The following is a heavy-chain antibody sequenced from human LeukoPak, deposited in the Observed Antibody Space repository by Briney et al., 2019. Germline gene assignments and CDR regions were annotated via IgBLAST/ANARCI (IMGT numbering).Heavy chain of an antibody. CDR3: ARRDTYYDFWSGYHNWFDP. V-gene: IGHV4-38-2*01. J-gene: IGHJ5*02. D-gene: IGHD3-3*01. Sequence: SETLSLTCAVSGYSISSGYYWGWIRQPPGKGLEWIGSIYDSGSTYYNPSLTRRVTISVDTSKHQFSLTLSSVTGADTAVYYCARRDTYYDFWSGYHNWFDPWGQGTLVTVSS. CDR1: GYSISSGYY. CDR2: IYDSGST.